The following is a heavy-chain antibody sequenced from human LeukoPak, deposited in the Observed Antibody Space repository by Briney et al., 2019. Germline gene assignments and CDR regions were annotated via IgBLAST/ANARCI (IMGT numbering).Heavy chain of an antibody. V-gene: IGHV3-21*01. Sequence: GGSLRLSCAASGFTFSSYSMNWVRQAPGKGLEWVSSISSSSSYIYYADSVKGRFTISRDNAKNSLYLQMNSLRAEDTAVYYCARGMGYSYGYTYYYYYMDVWGKGTTVTVSS. CDR2: ISSSSSYI. CDR3: ARGMGYSYGYTYYYYYMDV. D-gene: IGHD5-18*01. CDR1: GFTFSSYS. J-gene: IGHJ6*03.